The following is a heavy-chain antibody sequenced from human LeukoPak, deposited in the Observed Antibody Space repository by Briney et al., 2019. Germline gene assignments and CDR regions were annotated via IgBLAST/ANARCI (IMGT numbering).Heavy chain of an antibody. Sequence: PGGSLRLSCAASGFTFSSYAMSWVRQAPGKGLEWVAVISYDGSNKYYADSVKGRFTIPRDNSKNTLYLQMNSLRAEDTAVYYCAKAWVRGVVSGMDVWGKGTTVTVSS. J-gene: IGHJ6*04. CDR3: AKAWVRGVVSGMDV. CDR2: ISYDGSNK. CDR1: GFTFSSYA. V-gene: IGHV3-30*18. D-gene: IGHD3-10*01.